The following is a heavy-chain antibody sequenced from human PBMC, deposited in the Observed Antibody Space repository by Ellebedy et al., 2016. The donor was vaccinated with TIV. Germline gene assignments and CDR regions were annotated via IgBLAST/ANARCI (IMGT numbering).Heavy chain of an antibody. CDR2: ISAYNGNT. V-gene: IGHV1-18*01. CDR3: AAPSRANYDILTGPDFYYHGLDV. Sequence: AASVKVSCKASGYSFTHYAISWVRQAPGQGLEWLGWISAYNGNTNYAQKMQGRVTMTIATSTSTAYMEVRSLRSDDTAVYYCAAPSRANYDILTGPDFYYHGLDVWGQGTAVTVSS. D-gene: IGHD3-9*01. CDR1: GYSFTHYA. J-gene: IGHJ6*02.